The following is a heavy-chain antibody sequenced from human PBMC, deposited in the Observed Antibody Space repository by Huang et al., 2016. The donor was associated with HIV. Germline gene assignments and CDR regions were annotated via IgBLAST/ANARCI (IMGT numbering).Heavy chain of an antibody. J-gene: IGHJ5*02. CDR3: ARMPYDRLWFDP. CDR2: IHYSGST. V-gene: IGHV4-39*01. CDR1: GDSINSNNYF. D-gene: IGHD2-2*01. Sequence: QLQLQESGPGLVKPSETLSLTCTVSGDSINSNNYFLGWIRQPPGKGLEWIASIHYSGSTYDNPSLKRLVNTFVDTSKNQLSLNLSSVTAADTAVYYCARMPYDRLWFDPWGQGTLVTVSS.